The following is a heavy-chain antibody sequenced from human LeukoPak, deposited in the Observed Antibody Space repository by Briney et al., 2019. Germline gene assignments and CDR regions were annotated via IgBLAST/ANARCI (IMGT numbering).Heavy chain of an antibody. V-gene: IGHV4-59*01. Sequence: PSETLSLTCTVSGVSISSYYWSWIRPSPGEGLEWTGYHFYSRSTNHIPSHTSRVIISVDTSKNQSSLKLSSVTAADTVVYYCARSRDYDYHFENWGQGTLVTVFS. D-gene: IGHD5-12*01. J-gene: IGHJ4*02. CDR1: GVSISSYY. CDR2: HFYSRST. CDR3: ARSRDYDYHFEN.